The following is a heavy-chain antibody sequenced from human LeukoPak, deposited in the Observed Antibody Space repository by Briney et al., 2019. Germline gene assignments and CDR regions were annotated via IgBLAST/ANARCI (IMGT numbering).Heavy chain of an antibody. CDR3: ARVSDSSSLCSPSDY. D-gene: IGHD6-13*01. Sequence: ASVKVSCKASGYTFIDYYMHWVRQAPGQGLEWMGWINPNSGGTNSAQKFQGRVTMTRDTSISTAHMELSRLRSDDTAVYYCARVSDSSSLCSPSDYWGQGTLVTVSS. CDR2: INPNSGGT. V-gene: IGHV1-2*02. CDR1: GYTFIDYY. J-gene: IGHJ4*02.